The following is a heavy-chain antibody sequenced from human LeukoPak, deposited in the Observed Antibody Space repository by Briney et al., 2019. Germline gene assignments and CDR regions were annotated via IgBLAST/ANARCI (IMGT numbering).Heavy chain of an antibody. CDR1: GGSISSYY. Sequence: PSETLSLTCTVSGGSISSYYWSWIRQPAGKGLEWIGRIYTSGSTNYNPSLKSRVTMSVDTSKNQFSLKLSSVTAADTAVYYCARLYQDSSGYYNYYFDYWGQGTLVTVSS. CDR3: ARLYQDSSGYYNYYFDY. V-gene: IGHV4-4*07. CDR2: IYTSGST. J-gene: IGHJ4*02. D-gene: IGHD3-22*01.